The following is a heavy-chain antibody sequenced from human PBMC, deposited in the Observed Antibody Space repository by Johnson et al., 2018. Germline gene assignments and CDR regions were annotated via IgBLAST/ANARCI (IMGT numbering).Heavy chain of an antibody. CDR1: GGSFSGYY. Sequence: QVQLQQWGAGLLKPSETLSLTCAVYGGSFSGYYWSWIRQPPGKGLEWMGEINHSGRTNYNPSRKSRVTISVDTPENQFSLKLRSVTAADTAVYSCASPVSGGVYYYYGMDVWGQGTTVTVSS. CDR2: INHSGRT. D-gene: IGHD3-10*01. CDR3: ASPVSGGVYYYYGMDV. V-gene: IGHV4-34*01. J-gene: IGHJ6*02.